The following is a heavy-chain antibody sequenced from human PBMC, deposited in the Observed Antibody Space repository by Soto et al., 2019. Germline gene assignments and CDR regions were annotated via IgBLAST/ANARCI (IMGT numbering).Heavy chain of an antibody. Sequence: VASVKVSCKASGGTFSSYAISWVRQAPGQGLEWMGGIIPIFGTANYAQKFQGRVTITADESTSTAYMELSSLRSEDTAVYYCARDDLYCGGDCYIPGYYWGQGTLVTVSS. D-gene: IGHD2-21*02. J-gene: IGHJ4*02. V-gene: IGHV1-69*13. CDR3: ARDDLYCGGDCYIPGYY. CDR1: GGTFSSYA. CDR2: IIPIFGTA.